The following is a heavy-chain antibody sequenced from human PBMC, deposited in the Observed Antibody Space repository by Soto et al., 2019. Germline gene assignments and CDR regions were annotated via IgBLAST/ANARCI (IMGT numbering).Heavy chain of an antibody. CDR3: ARALGYAFDI. V-gene: IGHV3-64*01. J-gene: IGHJ3*02. CDR2: ISSNGGST. Sequence: GSLRLSCAASGFTFSSYAMHGVRQAPGKGLEYVSAISSNGGSTYYANSVKGRFTISRDNSKNTLYLQMGSLRAEDMAVYYCARALGYAFDIWGQGTMVTVSS. CDR1: GFTFSSYA. D-gene: IGHD7-27*01.